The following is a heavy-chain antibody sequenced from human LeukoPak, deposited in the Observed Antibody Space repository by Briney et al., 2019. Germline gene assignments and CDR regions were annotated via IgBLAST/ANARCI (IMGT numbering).Heavy chain of an antibody. J-gene: IGHJ6*02. CDR1: GGSISSGDYY. CDR2: IYYSGST. CDR3: ARDDPRFTVRVGGMDV. Sequence: PSQTLSLTCTVSGGSISSGDYYWSWIRQPPGKGLEWIGYIYYSGSTYYNPSLKSRVTISVDTSKNQFSLKLSSVTAADTAVYYCARDDPRFTVRVGGMDVWGQGTTVTVSS. D-gene: IGHD3-10*01. V-gene: IGHV4-30-4*01.